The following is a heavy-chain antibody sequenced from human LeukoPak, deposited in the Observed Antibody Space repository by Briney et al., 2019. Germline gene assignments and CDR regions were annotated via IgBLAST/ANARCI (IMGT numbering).Heavy chain of an antibody. CDR1: GYSFTSYW. D-gene: IGHD2-2*01. Sequence: GESLKISCKGSGYSFTSYWIGWVRQMPGKGLEWVGIIYPGDSDIRYSPSFQGQVTISADKSFSTAYLQWSSLQASDTAMYYCARRGRYCSSTSCYHLDYWGQGTLVTVSS. CDR3: ARRGRYCSSTSCYHLDY. J-gene: IGHJ4*02. V-gene: IGHV5-51*01. CDR2: IYPGDSDI.